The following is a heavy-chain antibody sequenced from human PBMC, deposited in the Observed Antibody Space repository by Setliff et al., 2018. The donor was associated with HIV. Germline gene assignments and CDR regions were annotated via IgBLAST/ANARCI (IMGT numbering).Heavy chain of an antibody. J-gene: IGHJ4*02. CDR2: IKQDGTEK. Sequence: QSGGSLRLSCAASGFTFSSCWVTWVRQGPGKGLEWVANIKQDGTEKYYVDSVKGRFTISRDNAKNSLYLQMNSLRAEDTALYYCARDSGVATIRKSALDYWGQGTLVTVSS. D-gene: IGHD5-12*01. CDR3: ARDSGVATIRKSALDY. CDR1: GFTFSSCW. V-gene: IGHV3-7*03.